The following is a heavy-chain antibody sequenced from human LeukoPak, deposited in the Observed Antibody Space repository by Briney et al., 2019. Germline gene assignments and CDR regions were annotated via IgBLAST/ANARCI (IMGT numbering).Heavy chain of an antibody. D-gene: IGHD3-16*02. Sequence: PSETLSLTCAVYGGSFSGYYWSWIRQPPGKGLEWIGEINHSGSTNYNPSPKSRVTISVDTSKNQFSLKLSSVTAADTAVYYRARTVHVWGSYRYNPWAYHDYWGQGTLVTVSS. CDR3: ARTVHVWGSYRYNPWAYHDY. V-gene: IGHV4-34*01. CDR1: GGSFSGYY. CDR2: INHSGST. J-gene: IGHJ4*02.